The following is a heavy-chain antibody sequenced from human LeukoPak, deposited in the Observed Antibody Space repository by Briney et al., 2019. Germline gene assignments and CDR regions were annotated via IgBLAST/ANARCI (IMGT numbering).Heavy chain of an antibody. CDR3: ARGRYYGSGTYYGLGDY. CDR1: GFTFSSYS. D-gene: IGHD3-10*01. V-gene: IGHV3-21*01. CDR2: IGSGSRYI. J-gene: IGHJ4*02. Sequence: GGSLRLSCAASGFTFSSYSMNWVRQAPGKGLEWVSSIGSGSRYIYYADSVKGRFTISRDDAKNSLYLQMDSLRAEDTALFYCARGRYYGSGTYYGLGDYWGQGTLVTVSS.